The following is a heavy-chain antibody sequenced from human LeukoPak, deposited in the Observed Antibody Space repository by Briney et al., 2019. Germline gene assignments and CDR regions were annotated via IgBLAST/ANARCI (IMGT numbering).Heavy chain of an antibody. CDR1: GFTFNSVA. CDR2: ISGSGGSS. J-gene: IGHJ4*02. Sequence: GSLILSCAASGFTFNSVAINWVRQAPGKVLEWISRISGSGGSSHYADFVKGRFTISRDNSKNTLHLQMNSLRAEDTAVYYCAKSLGVGGYTRYKGFDQWGQGTLVTVSS. D-gene: IGHD3-16*02. V-gene: IGHV3-23*01. CDR3: AKSLGVGGYTRYKGFDQ.